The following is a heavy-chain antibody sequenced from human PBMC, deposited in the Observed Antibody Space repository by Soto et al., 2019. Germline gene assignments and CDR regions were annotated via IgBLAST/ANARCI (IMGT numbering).Heavy chain of an antibody. V-gene: IGHV1-18*01. Sequence: ASVKVSCKASGYTFTSYGISWVRQAPGQGLEWMGWISAYNGNTNYAQKLQGRVTMTTDTSTSTAYMELRSLRTDDTAVYYWARAQGAHVLLWFGELPPVYYFDYWGQGTLVTVSS. CDR3: ARAQGAHVLLWFGELPPVYYFDY. D-gene: IGHD3-10*01. CDR2: ISAYNGNT. J-gene: IGHJ4*02. CDR1: GYTFTSYG.